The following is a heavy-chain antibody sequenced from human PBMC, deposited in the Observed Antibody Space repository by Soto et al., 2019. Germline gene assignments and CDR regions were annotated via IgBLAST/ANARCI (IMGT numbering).Heavy chain of an antibody. V-gene: IGHV3-7*03. CDR2: IKQDGSEK. CDR3: ARDVDMDYYYYGMDV. Sequence: GALRLSCAASGFTFSSYWMSWVRQAPGKGLEWVANIKQDGSEKYYVDSVKGRFTISRDNAKNSLYLQMNSLRAEDTAVYYCARDVDMDYYYYGMDVWGQGTTVTVSS. CDR1: GFTFSSYW. D-gene: IGHD5-12*01. J-gene: IGHJ6*02.